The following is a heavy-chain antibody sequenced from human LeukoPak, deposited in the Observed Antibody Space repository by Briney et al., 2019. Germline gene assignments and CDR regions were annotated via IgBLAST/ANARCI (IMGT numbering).Heavy chain of an antibody. D-gene: IGHD2-2*01. V-gene: IGHV3-30*04. J-gene: IGHJ4*02. Sequence: GGSLRLSCAASGFTFSSYAMHWVRQAPGKGLEWVPVISYDGSNKYYADSVKGRFTISRDNSKNTLYLQMNSLRAEDTAVYYCAGPSSSTLWGYFDYWGQGTLVTVSS. CDR3: AGPSSSTLWGYFDY. CDR2: ISYDGSNK. CDR1: GFTFSSYA.